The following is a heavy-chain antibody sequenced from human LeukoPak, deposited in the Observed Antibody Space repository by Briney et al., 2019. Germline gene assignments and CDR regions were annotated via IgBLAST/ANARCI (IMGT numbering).Heavy chain of an antibody. Sequence: PGGSLRLSCAASGFTFSDYYMSWIRQAPGKGLEWVSYISSSGSTIYYADSVKGRFTISRDNAKNSLYLQMNSLRAEDTAVYYCARAVGYYEEDAFDIWGQGTMVTVSS. CDR2: ISSSGSTI. CDR3: ARAVGYYEEDAFDI. J-gene: IGHJ3*02. CDR1: GFTFSDYY. V-gene: IGHV3-11*01. D-gene: IGHD3-22*01.